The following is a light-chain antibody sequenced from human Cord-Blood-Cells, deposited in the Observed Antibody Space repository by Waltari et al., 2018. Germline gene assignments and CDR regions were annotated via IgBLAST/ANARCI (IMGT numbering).Light chain of an antibody. CDR3: QQYNNWPPLT. CDR1: QSVSSN. J-gene: IGKJ4*01. Sequence: EIVMTQSPATLSVSPGERANLSCRARQSVSSNLAWYQQKPGQVPRLLIYGASTRATGIPARFSGSGSGTEFTLTISSLQSEDFAVYYCQQYNNWPPLTFGGGTKVEIK. CDR2: GAS. V-gene: IGKV3-15*01.